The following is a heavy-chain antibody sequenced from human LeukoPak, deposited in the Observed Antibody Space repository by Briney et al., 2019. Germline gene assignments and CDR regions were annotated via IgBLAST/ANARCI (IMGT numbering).Heavy chain of an antibody. D-gene: IGHD6-19*01. V-gene: IGHV3-33*01. Sequence: GGSLRLSCAASGFTFRSYGMHWVRQSPGKGLEWVASIWFDGSNKYYAESVKGRFTISRDNSMNTLYLQMNSLRAEDTAVYYCARDSSGWYYFDYWGQGTLVTVSS. CDR1: GFTFRSYG. J-gene: IGHJ4*02. CDR2: IWFDGSNK. CDR3: ARDSSGWYYFDY.